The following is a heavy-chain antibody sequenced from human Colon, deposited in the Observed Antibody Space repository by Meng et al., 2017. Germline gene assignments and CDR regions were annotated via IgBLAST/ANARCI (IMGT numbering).Heavy chain of an antibody. Sequence: QVQLVQSGAEVKKPGASVTVSCKASGYTLYIHWVRLRPGEGLEWMGRINRRTGDTKSAQSFQGRVTMTRDTSTTTFSMDLRSLTTDDSAIYFCARESADGGSFDLWGQGTLVTVSS. V-gene: IGHV1-2*06. D-gene: IGHD2-15*01. J-gene: IGHJ4*02. CDR1: GYTLY. CDR3: ARESADGGSFDL. CDR2: INRRTGDT.